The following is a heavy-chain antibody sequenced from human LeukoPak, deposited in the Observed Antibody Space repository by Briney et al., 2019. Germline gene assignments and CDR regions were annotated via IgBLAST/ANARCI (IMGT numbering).Heavy chain of an antibody. CDR2: ISSSSSYI. V-gene: IGHV3-21*01. J-gene: IGHJ5*02. CDR1: GFTFSSYS. D-gene: IGHD6-19*01. CDR3: ARVSSSGWYNWFDP. Sequence: GGSLRLSCAASGFTFSSYSMNWVRQAPGKGLEWASSISSSSSYIYYADSVKGRFTISRDNAKNSLYLQMNSLRAEDTAVYYCARVSSSGWYNWFDPWGQGTLVTVSS.